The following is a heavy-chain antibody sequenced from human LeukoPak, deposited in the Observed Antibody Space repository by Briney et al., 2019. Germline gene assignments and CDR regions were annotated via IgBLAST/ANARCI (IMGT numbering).Heavy chain of an antibody. CDR1: GFTFSSYW. J-gene: IGHJ3*02. CDR2: IKKDGSER. V-gene: IGHV3-7*01. CDR3: ARDLAGPPQEAFDI. Sequence: GGSLRLSCAASGFTFSSYWMNWVRQAPGKGLEWVANIKKDGSERYYVDSVKGRFTISRDNTKKSLYLQMNTLRAEDTAVYYCARDLAGPPQEAFDIWGQGTMVAVSS.